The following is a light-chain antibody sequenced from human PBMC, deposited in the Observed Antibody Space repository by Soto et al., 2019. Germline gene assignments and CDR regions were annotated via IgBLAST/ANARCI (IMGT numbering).Light chain of an antibody. CDR3: QQYNNWPWT. J-gene: IGKJ1*01. CDR1: QSVSSN. Sequence: EIVMTHSPATLFVSPGERATLSCRASQSVSSNLAWYQQKPGQAPRLLIYGASTRATGIPARFSGSGSGTEFTLTISSLQSEDFAVYYCQQYNNWPWTFGQGTKV. V-gene: IGKV3-15*01. CDR2: GAS.